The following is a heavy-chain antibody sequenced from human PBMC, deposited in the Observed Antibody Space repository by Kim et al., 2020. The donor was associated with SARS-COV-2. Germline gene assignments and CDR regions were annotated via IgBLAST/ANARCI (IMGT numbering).Heavy chain of an antibody. CDR3: ARGKNAFDI. Sequence: YNDYAVSVKSRITINPDTSKNQFSLQLNSVTPEDTAVYYCARGKNAFDIWGQGTMVTVSS. V-gene: IGHV6-1*01. J-gene: IGHJ3*02. CDR2: YN.